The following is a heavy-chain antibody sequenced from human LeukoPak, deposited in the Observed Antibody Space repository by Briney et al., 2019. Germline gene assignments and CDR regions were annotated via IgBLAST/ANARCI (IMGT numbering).Heavy chain of an antibody. J-gene: IGHJ4*02. CDR3: ARDYGSGSYYNPFDY. V-gene: IGHV3-48*04. D-gene: IGHD3-10*01. Sequence: GGTLRLSCAASGFTFSSYGMSWVRQAPGKGLEWVSYISSSGSTIYYADSVKGRFTISRDNAKNSLYLQMNSLRAEDTAVYYCARDYGSGSYYNPFDYWGQGTLVTVSS. CDR2: ISSSGSTI. CDR1: GFTFSSYG.